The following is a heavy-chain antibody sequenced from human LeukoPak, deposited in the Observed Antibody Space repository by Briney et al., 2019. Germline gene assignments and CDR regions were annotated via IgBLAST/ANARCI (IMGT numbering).Heavy chain of an antibody. CDR1: GGSIGSNNYY. J-gene: IGHJ4*02. CDR2: IYYSGYT. CDR3: AKHYMGSSHNRAVDY. Sequence: PSETLSLTCTVSGGSIGSNNYYWGWIRQPPGKGLEWIGSIYYSGYTYYNPSLKSRVTISVDTSKNQFSLKLSSVTAADTAVYYCAKHYMGSSHNRAVDYWGQGTLVTVSS. V-gene: IGHV4-39*01. D-gene: IGHD3-10*01.